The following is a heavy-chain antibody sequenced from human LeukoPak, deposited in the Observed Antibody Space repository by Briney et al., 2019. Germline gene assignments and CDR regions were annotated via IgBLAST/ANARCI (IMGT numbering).Heavy chain of an antibody. CDR3: ARENTALDSYNFDY. V-gene: IGHV4-30-4*01. CDR2: IYYSGST. J-gene: IGHJ4*02. D-gene: IGHD1-1*01. Sequence: SQTLSLTCTVSGGSISSGDYYWSWIRQPPGKGLEWIGYIYYSGSTYYNPSLKSRVTISVDTSKNQFSLKLSSVTAADTAVYYCARENTALDSYNFDYWGQGTLFTVSS. CDR1: GGSISSGDYY.